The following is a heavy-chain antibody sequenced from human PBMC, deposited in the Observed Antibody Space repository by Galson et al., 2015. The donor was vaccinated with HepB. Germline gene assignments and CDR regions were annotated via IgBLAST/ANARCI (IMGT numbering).Heavy chain of an antibody. V-gene: IGHV4-31*03. CDR1: GFSLSTSRVG. Sequence: LVKPTQTLTLTCTFFGFSLSTSRVGVGWIRQPPGKGLEWIGYIHYSGSTYYNPSLKSRATISVDTSKNQFPLRLNSVTAADTAVYYCATITMGVVVLNPWGHGTLVTVSS. CDR2: IHYSGST. CDR3: ATITMGVVVLNP. D-gene: IGHD3-22*01. J-gene: IGHJ4*01.